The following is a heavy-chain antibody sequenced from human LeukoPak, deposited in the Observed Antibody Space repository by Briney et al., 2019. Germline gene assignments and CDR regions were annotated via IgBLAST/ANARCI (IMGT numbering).Heavy chain of an antibody. Sequence: GGSLRLSCAASGFTFSSYAMSWVRQAPGKGLDWVSAISGSGGNTYYADSVKGRFTISRDNSKNTLYLQMNSLRAEDTAVYYCARDRDWGCSYCSYWGQGTLVTVSS. CDR2: ISGSGGNT. CDR1: GFTFSSYA. J-gene: IGHJ4*02. V-gene: IGHV3-23*01. D-gene: IGHD7-27*01. CDR3: ARDRDWGCSYCSY.